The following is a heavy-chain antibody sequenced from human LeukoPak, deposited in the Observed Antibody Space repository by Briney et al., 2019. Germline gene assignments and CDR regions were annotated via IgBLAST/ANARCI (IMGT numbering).Heavy chain of an antibody. J-gene: IGHJ4*02. CDR1: GFTAITND. CDR3: ARGVEPLAANTLAY. D-gene: IGHD1-14*01. V-gene: IGHV3-53*01. Sequence: GGSLRLSCAASGFTAITNDMTWVRQAPGKGLEWVSVLYSDGNTKYADSVQGRFTISRDNSKNTLHLEMKSPSSDDTAVYYCARGVEPLAANTLAYWGQGTLVTVSS. CDR2: LYSDGNT.